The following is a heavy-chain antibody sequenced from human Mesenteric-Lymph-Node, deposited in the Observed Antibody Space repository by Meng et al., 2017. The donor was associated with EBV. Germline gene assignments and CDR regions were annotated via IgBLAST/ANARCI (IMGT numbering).Heavy chain of an antibody. CDR3: ARGHPYYDSSGSDF. V-gene: IGHV1-18*01. CDR1: GYTFSHHG. CDR2: ISAANGNT. D-gene: IGHD3-22*01. Sequence: QVQLVQSGDEVKKPGASVKVSCEASGYTFSHHGITWVRQAPGQGFEWMGWISAANGNTNYAQKFQGRVTMTTDTSTSTANMELKSLNTDDTAIYYCARGHPYYDSSGSDFWGQGTLVTVSS. J-gene: IGHJ4*02.